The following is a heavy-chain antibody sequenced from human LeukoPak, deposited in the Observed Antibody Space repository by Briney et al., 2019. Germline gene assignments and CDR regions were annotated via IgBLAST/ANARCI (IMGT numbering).Heavy chain of an antibody. CDR1: GGSFSGYY. CDR2: INHSGST. D-gene: IGHD6-19*01. V-gene: IGHV4-34*01. Sequence: KASETLSLTCAVYGGSFSGYYWSWIRQPPGKGLEWIGEINHSGSTNYNPSLKSRVTISVDTSKNQFSLKLSSVTAADTAVYYCARVSLSSGWLDWGQGTLVTVSS. J-gene: IGHJ4*02. CDR3: ARVSLSSGWLD.